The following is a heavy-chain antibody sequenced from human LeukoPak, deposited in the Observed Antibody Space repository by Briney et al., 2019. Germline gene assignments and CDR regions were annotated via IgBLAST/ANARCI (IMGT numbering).Heavy chain of an antibody. CDR3: AKRYSSGWLGLSS. J-gene: IGHJ5*02. V-gene: IGHV3-23*01. CDR1: GFAFSNHA. CDR2: ISGDGGRT. Sequence: GGSLRLSCAASGFAFSNHAMSWVRQAPGKGLEWVSGISGDGGRTWYADSVKGRFTISRDNSKNTLYLQMSSLRDEETAVYYCAKRYSSGWLGLSSWGQGTLVTVSS. D-gene: IGHD6-19*01.